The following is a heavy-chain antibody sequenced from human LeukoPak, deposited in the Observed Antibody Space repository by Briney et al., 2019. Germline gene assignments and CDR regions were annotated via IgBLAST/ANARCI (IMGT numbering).Heavy chain of an antibody. Sequence: PGGSLGLSCAASGFTFSSYSMNWVRQAPGKGLEWISYISSSTNTIYYADSVKGRFTISRDNAKNSLYLQMNSLRAEDTAVYYCAREKAGAFDIWGQGTMVTVSS. J-gene: IGHJ3*02. CDR3: AREKAGAFDI. CDR1: GFTFSSYS. D-gene: IGHD3-10*01. V-gene: IGHV3-48*04. CDR2: ISSSTNTI.